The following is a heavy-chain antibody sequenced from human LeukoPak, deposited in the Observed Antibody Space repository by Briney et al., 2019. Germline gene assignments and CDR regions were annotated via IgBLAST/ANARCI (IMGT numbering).Heavy chain of an antibody. CDR3: ARLYTVTTWVDV. CDR1: GYSISSGYH. Sequence: SETLSLTCAVSGYSISSGYHWGWIRQPPGKGLEWIGSIYHSGSTYYNPSLKSRVTISVDTSKNQFSLKLSPVTAADTAVYYCARLYTVTTWVDVWGKGTTVTVSS. J-gene: IGHJ6*04. CDR2: IYHSGST. D-gene: IGHD4-17*01. V-gene: IGHV4-38-2*01.